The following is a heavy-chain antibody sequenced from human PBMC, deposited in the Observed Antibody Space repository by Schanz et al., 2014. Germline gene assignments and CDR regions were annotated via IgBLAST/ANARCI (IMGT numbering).Heavy chain of an antibody. CDR1: GFTFSSYW. Sequence: EAQLVESGGGLVQPGGSLRLSCAASGFTFSSYWMSWVRQAPGKGLEWVANIKQHGNEKYYVDSVKGRFTISRDNAKISLYLQMNSLRVEDAAVYYCARDTSYGMDVWGQGTTVTVSS. CDR3: ARDTSYGMDV. J-gene: IGHJ6*02. CDR2: IKQHGNEK. V-gene: IGHV3-7*04.